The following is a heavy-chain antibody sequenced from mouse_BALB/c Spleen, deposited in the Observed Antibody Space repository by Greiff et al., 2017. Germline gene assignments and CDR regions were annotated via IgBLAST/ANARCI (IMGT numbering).Heavy chain of an antibody. Sequence: EVKLLESGPGLVKPSQSLSLTCTVTGYSITSDYAWNWIRQFPGNKLEWMGYISYSGSTSYNPSLKSRISITRDTSKNQFFLQLNSVTTEDTATYYCARGYYRYDDAMDYWGQGTSVTVSS. CDR1: GYSITSDYA. J-gene: IGHJ4*01. CDR3: ARGYYRYDDAMDY. D-gene: IGHD2-14*01. V-gene: IGHV3-2*02. CDR2: ISYSGST.